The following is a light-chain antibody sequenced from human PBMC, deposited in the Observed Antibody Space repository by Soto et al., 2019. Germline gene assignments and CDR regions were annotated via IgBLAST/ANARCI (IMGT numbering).Light chain of an antibody. V-gene: IGKV3-15*01. J-gene: IGKJ3*01. Sequence: EIVMTQSPAPLSVSPGERATLSCRASQSVSSNLAWSQQKPGQAPRLLIYGASTRATGIPARFSGSGSGTEFTLTISSLQSEDFAVYYREEYNNWPPLFTFGPGTKVDIK. CDR1: QSVSSN. CDR2: GAS. CDR3: EEYNNWPPLFT.